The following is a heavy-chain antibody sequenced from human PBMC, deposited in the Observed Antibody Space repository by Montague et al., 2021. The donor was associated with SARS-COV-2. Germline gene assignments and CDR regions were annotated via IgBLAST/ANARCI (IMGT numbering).Heavy chain of an antibody. Sequence: SETLSLTCTVSGASINIGTYYWTWIRQSPGKPLEWVGYIHDSGTTNYSPSLKSRVTILEDTSRNQFSLNLNSVTAADTAVYYCARGHCSGGSCYYGVAFDVWGQGTMVTVS. D-gene: IGHD2-15*01. CDR1: GASINIGTYY. CDR3: ARGHCSGGSCYYGVAFDV. CDR2: IHDSGTT. V-gene: IGHV4-61*01. J-gene: IGHJ3*01.